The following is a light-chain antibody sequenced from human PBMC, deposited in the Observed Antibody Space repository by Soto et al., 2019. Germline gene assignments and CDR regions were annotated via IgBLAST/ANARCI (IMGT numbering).Light chain of an antibody. CDR3: QQLKSYPLT. CDR1: QGISSY. CDR2: AAS. Sequence: DIQLTQSPSFLSASVGDRVTITCRASQGISSYLAWYQQKPGKAPKVLIYAASTLQSGVPSRFSGSGSGTEFPLTINSLQPEDFATYYCQQLKSYPLTFGGGTKVEIK. V-gene: IGKV1-9*01. J-gene: IGKJ4*01.